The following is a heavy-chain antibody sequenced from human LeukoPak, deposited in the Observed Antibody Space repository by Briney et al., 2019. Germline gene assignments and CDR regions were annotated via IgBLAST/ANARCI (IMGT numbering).Heavy chain of an antibody. D-gene: IGHD4-17*01. V-gene: IGHV3-48*04. Sequence: GGSLRLSCATSGFTFGSYSMNWVRQAPGKGLEWVSYISSSSSPIYYADSVKGRFTISRDNAKNSLYLQMNSLRAEDTAVYYCARDGLRDYGGNWFDPWGPGTLVTVSS. CDR1: GFTFGSYS. J-gene: IGHJ5*02. CDR2: ISSSSSPI. CDR3: ARDGLRDYGGNWFDP.